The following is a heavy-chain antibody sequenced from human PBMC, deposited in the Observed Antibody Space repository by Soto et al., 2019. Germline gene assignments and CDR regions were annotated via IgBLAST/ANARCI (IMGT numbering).Heavy chain of an antibody. CDR3: VRMGFSGGGYLSYYYYGMDI. V-gene: IGHV5-51*01. CDR2: IYPGDSDT. D-gene: IGHD5-12*01. CDR1: GYIFSIYW. Sequence: GESLKISCKGSGYIFSIYWIGWVRQVPGKGLEWMGIIYPGDSDTRYNPSFQGQVAISVDKSTSTAYLQWNSLKASDTAMYYCVRMGFSGGGYLSYYYYGMDIWGQGTTVTVSS. J-gene: IGHJ6*02.